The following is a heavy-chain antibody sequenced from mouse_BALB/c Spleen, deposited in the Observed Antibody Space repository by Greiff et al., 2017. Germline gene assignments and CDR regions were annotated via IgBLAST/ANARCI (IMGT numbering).Heavy chain of an antibody. J-gene: IGHJ2*01. Sequence: EVQRVESGGGLVKPGGSLKLSCAASGFTFSDYYMYWVRQTPEKRLEWVATISDGGSYTYYPDSVKGRFTISRDNAKNNLYLQMSSLKSEDTAMYYCARGPVYYFDYWGQGTTLTVSS. CDR3: ARGPVYYFDY. V-gene: IGHV5-4*02. CDR2: ISDGGSYT. CDR1: GFTFSDYY.